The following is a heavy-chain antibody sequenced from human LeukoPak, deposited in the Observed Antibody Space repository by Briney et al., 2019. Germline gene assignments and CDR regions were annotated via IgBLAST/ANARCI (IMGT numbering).Heavy chain of an antibody. J-gene: IGHJ5*02. V-gene: IGHV1-8*02. D-gene: IGHD6-13*01. CDR1: GGTFSSYA. Sequence: ASVKVSCKASGGTFSSYAINWVRQATGQGLEWMGWMKPNSGNTGYAQKFQGRVTMTRNTSTNTAYMELSSLRSEDTAMYYCARMATDGTMNWFDPWGQGTLVIVSS. CDR2: MKPNSGNT. CDR3: ARMATDGTMNWFDP.